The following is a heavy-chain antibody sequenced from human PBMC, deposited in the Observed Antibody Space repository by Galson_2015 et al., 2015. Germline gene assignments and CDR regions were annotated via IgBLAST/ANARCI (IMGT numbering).Heavy chain of an antibody. CDR2: ISSSSSTI. V-gene: IGHV3-48*02. Sequence: SLRLSCAASGFTFRSYSMNWVRQAPGKGLEWVSYISSSSSTIYYADSVKGRFTISRDNAKNSLYLQMNSLRDEDTAVYYCARESPWPYTYYGAAEVPGWFDPWGQGNLVTVSS. CDR1: GFTFRSYS. D-gene: IGHD3-10*01. CDR3: ARESPWPYTYYGAAEVPGWFDP. J-gene: IGHJ5*02.